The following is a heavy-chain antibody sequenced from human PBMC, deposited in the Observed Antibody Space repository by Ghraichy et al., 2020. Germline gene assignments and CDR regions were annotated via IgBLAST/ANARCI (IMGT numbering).Heavy chain of an antibody. Sequence: GGSLRLSCAASGFTFSSYGMHWVRQAPGKGLEWVAFIRYDGSNKYYADSVKGRFTISRDNSNNKLYLQMNSLRAEDTAVYYCAKQWVVVAATPDGMDVWGQGTTVTVSS. J-gene: IGHJ6*02. D-gene: IGHD2-15*01. CDR3: AKQWVVVAATPDGMDV. CDR1: GFTFSSYG. CDR2: IRYDGSNK. V-gene: IGHV3-30*02.